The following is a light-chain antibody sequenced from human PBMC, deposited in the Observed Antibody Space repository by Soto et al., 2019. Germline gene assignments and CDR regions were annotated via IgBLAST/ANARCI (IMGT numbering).Light chain of an antibody. CDR3: HHYGSSPQLT. Sequence: EIVLTQSPGTLSLSPGERATLSCRASQSVSSSYLAWYQQKPGQAPRLLIYGAYSRATGIPGRFSGSGSGTDFTLTISRLEPEDFAVYFCHHYGSSPQLTFGGGTKVEIK. CDR1: QSVSSSY. CDR2: GAY. V-gene: IGKV3-20*01. J-gene: IGKJ4*01.